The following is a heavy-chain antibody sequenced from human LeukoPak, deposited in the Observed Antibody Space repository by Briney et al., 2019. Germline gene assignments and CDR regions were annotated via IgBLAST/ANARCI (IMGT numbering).Heavy chain of an antibody. CDR1: GFTFSGYA. Sequence: GGSLRLSCAASGFTFSGYAMHWVRQAPGKGLEWVAVISYDGSNKYYADSVKGRFTISRDNSKNTLYLQMNSLRAEDTAVYYCARPRGLRQRDAFDIWGQGTMVTVSS. J-gene: IGHJ3*02. CDR3: ARPRGLRQRDAFDI. D-gene: IGHD4-17*01. V-gene: IGHV3-30*04. CDR2: ISYDGSNK.